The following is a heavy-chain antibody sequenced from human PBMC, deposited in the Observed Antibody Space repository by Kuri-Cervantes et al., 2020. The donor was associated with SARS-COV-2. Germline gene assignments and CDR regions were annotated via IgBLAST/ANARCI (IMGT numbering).Heavy chain of an antibody. V-gene: IGHV1-3*01. D-gene: IGHD2-8*01. CDR3: VGAPNYGVVDSFWFY. Sequence: ASVKVSCKASGSPFNSHGLHWVRQAPGQRLDWMGWINAANGVTKYSQNFQGRLTITRDTSATTIYMELTNLRSEDTAFYYCVGAPNYGVVDSFWFYWGQGTQVTVSS. CDR2: INAANGVT. J-gene: IGHJ4*02. CDR1: GSPFNSHG.